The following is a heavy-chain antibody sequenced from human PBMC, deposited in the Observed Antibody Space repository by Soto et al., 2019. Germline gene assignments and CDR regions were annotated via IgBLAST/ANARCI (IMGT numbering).Heavy chain of an antibody. Sequence: ESGGGVVQPGRSLRLSCAASGFTFSSYAMHWVRQAPGKGLEWVAVISYDGSNKYYADSVKGRFTISRDNSKNTLYLQMNSLRAEDTAVYYCARDGERYGDWRNYGMDVWGQGTTVTVSS. D-gene: IGHD4-17*01. CDR2: ISYDGSNK. J-gene: IGHJ6*02. CDR3: ARDGERYGDWRNYGMDV. V-gene: IGHV3-30-3*01. CDR1: GFTFSSYA.